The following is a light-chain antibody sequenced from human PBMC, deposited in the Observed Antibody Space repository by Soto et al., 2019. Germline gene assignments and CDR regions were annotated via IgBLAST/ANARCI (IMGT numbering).Light chain of an antibody. CDR2: EVS. J-gene: IGLJ3*02. CDR3: SSYTSSSTRV. CDR1: SSDVGGYNY. Sequence: QSALTQPASVSGAPGQTITISCTGTSSDVGGYNYVSWYQQHPGTAPKLMIYEVSNRPSGVSNRFSGSKSGNTASLTISGLQAEDEDDYYCSSYTSSSTRVFGGGTKLTVL. V-gene: IGLV2-14*01.